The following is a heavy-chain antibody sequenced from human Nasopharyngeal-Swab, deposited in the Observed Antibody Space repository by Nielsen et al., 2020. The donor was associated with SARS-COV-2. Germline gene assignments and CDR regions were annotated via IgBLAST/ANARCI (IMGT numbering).Heavy chain of an antibody. V-gene: IGHV3-23*01. CDR3: AKDKAHSTFDY. Sequence: GESLKISCAASGFTFSNYVMNWVSQAPGKGLEWVSATTNSGGSTYYADSVKGRFTISRDNSKNTLFLQMNSLRAEDTAVYYCAKDKAHSTFDYWGQGTLVTVSS. CDR2: TTNSGGST. J-gene: IGHJ4*02. D-gene: IGHD4-11*01. CDR1: GFTFSNYV.